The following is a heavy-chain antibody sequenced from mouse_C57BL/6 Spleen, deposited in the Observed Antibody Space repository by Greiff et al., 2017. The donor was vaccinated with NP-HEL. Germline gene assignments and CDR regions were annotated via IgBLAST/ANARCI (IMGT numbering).Heavy chain of an antibody. CDR2: IHPNSGST. CDR1: GYTFTSYW. V-gene: IGHV1-64*01. J-gene: IGHJ3*01. D-gene: IGHD1-1*01. CDR3: ARSDGSSYGFAY. Sequence: QVQLQQPGAELVKPGASVKLSCKASGYTFTSYWMHWVKQRPGQGLEWIGMIHPNSGSTNYNEKFKSKATLTVDKSSSTAYMQLSSLTSEDSAVYSCARSDGSSYGFAYWGQGTLVTVSA.